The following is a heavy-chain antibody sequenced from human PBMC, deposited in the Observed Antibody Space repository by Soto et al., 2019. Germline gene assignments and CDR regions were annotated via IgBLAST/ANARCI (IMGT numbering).Heavy chain of an antibody. CDR2: IYYSGST. V-gene: IGHV4-39*01. CDR3: ARGTAMASHYFDY. D-gene: IGHD5-18*01. J-gene: IGHJ4*02. Sequence: SETLSLTCTVSGGSISSSSYYWGWIRQPPGKGLEWIGSIYYSGSTYYNPSLKSRVTISVDTSKNQFSLKLSSVTAADTAVYYCARGTAMASHYFDYWGQGTLVTVSS. CDR1: GGSISSSSYY.